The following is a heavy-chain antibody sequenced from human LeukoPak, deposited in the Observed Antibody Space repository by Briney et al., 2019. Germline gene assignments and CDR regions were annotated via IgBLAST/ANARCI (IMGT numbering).Heavy chain of an antibody. J-gene: IGHJ4*02. CDR1: GFTFSSYA. V-gene: IGHV3-30-3*01. D-gene: IGHD2-15*01. Sequence: GGSLRLSCAASGFTFSSYAMHWVRQAPGKGLEWVAVISYDGSNKYYADSVKGRFTISRDNSKNTLYLQMNSLRAEDTAVYYCARLPEPNIVVVVAADFDYWGQGTLVTVSS. CDR2: ISYDGSNK. CDR3: ARLPEPNIVVVVAADFDY.